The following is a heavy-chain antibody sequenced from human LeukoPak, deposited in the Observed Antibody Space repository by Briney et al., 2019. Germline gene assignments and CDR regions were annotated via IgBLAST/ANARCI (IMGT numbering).Heavy chain of an antibody. CDR1: GGSISSGSYY. D-gene: IGHD5-18*01. CDR2: IYTSGST. Sequence: SQTLSLTCTVSGGSISSGSYYWSWIRQPAGKGLEWIGRIYTSGSTNYNPSLKSRVTISVDTSKNQFSLKLSSVTAADTAVYYCARMLRGYSYGYEVYNWFDPWGQGTLVTVSS. CDR3: ARMLRGYSYGYEVYNWFDP. V-gene: IGHV4-61*02. J-gene: IGHJ5*02.